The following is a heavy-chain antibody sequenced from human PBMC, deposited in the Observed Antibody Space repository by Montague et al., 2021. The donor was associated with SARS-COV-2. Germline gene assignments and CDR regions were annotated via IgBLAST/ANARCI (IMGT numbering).Heavy chain of an antibody. V-gene: IGHV4-59*13. CDR3: ALYQRYFDWADAFDV. J-gene: IGHJ3*01. CDR1: GGSIDNYF. D-gene: IGHD3-9*01. Sequence: SETLSLTCTASGGSIDNYFWSWIRQPPGKGLEWIGYIYNSGSTNYNPSLKSRVTMSGDTSNNQFSLKLSSVTAADTAMYYCALYQRYFDWADAFDVWGQGTMVIVSS. CDR2: IYNSGST.